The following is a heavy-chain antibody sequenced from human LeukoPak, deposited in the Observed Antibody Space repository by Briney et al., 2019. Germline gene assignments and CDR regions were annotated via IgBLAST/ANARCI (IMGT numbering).Heavy chain of an antibody. CDR3: ARSSYSSSSLYNWFDP. CDR1: GGTFSSYA. J-gene: IGHJ5*02. V-gene: IGHV1-69*06. CDR2: IIPIFGTA. Sequence: SVTVSCKASGGTFSSYAISWVRQAPGQGLEWMGGIIPIFGTANYAQKFQGRVTITADKSTSTAYMELSGLRSEDTAVYYCARSSYSSSSLYNWFDPWGQGTLVTVSS. D-gene: IGHD6-13*01.